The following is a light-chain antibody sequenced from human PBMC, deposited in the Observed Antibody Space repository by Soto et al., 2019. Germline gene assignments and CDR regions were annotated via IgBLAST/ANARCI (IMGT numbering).Light chain of an antibody. CDR2: DAS. Sequence: EIVLTQSPATLSLSAGERATITCRASQGVSTNLAWYYQKPGQDPRLLIYDASNMATGIPARFSGSGSGTDFTLTISSLQPEDLAVYYCQQRATWPLTFGGGTKVEIK. J-gene: IGKJ4*01. V-gene: IGKV3-11*01. CDR1: QGVSTN. CDR3: QQRATWPLT.